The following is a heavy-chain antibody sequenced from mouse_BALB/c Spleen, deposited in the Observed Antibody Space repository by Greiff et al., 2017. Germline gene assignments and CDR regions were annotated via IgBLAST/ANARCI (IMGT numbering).Heavy chain of an antibody. Sequence: VQLKQSGAELVKPGASVKLSCTASGFNIKDTYMHWVKQRPEQGLEWIGRIDPANGNTKYDPKFQGKATITADTSSNTAYLQLSSLTSEDTAVYYCANYYGSSWFAYWGQGTLVTVSA. CDR2: IDPANGNT. CDR1: GFNIKDTY. CDR3: ANYYGSSWFAY. J-gene: IGHJ3*01. D-gene: IGHD1-1*01. V-gene: IGHV14-3*02.